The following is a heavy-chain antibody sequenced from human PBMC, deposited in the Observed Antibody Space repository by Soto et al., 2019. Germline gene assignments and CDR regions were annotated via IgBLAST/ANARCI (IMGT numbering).Heavy chain of an antibody. CDR3: AKGRSDDWNDGYSYDS. J-gene: IGHJ4*02. CDR2: ISGFGGST. Sequence: EVHLLESGGALVQRGGSLRLSCAASGFTFSSYSMSWVRQAPGKGLEWVSGISGFGGSTYYADSVKGRFTISRDNSKNDLYLQINSLRAEDTAKDYCAKGRSDDWNDGYSYDSWGQGTLVTVSS. CDR1: GFTFSSYS. V-gene: IGHV3-23*01. D-gene: IGHD1-1*01.